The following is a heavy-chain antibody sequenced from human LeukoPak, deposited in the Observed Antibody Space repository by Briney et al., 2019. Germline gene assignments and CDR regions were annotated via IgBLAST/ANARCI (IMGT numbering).Heavy chain of an antibody. CDR2: XXXDGGGT. CDR1: GFTFDDYA. D-gene: IGHD2-21*02. CDR3: SKEAYCGGDCYSGAFDI. Sequence: GGSLRLSCAASGFTFDDYAMHWVRQAPGKXLEXXXXXXXDGGGTYYADSVKGRXTISRDNSKNSLYLQMNSLRTEDTALYYCSKEAYCGGDCYSGAFDIWGQGTMVTVSS. V-gene: IGHV3-43*02. J-gene: IGHJ3*02.